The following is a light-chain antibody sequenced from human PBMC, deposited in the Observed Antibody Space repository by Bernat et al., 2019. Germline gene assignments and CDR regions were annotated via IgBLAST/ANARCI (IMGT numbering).Light chain of an antibody. V-gene: IGLV2-11*01. CDR3: CSYSVTAYL. CDR1: SSDIGGYKY. Sequence: QSALTQPRSVSGSPGQSVTISCTGSSSDIGGYKYVSWYQQHPGKVPKLIIYDVNERPSGVPDRFSGSKSGNAASLTISGLQADDEADYYCCSYSVTAYLFGTGTKVTGL. J-gene: IGLJ1*01. CDR2: DVN.